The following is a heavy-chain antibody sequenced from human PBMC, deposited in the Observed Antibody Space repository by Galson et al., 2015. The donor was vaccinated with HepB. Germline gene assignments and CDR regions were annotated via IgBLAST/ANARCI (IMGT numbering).Heavy chain of an antibody. V-gene: IGHV3-30*18. J-gene: IGHJ6*02. CDR2: ISYDGSNK. Sequence: SLRLSCAASGFTFSSYGMHWVRQAPGKGLEWVAVISYDGSNKYYADSVKGRFTISRDNSKNTLYLQMNSLRAEDTAVYYCAKDTPSGPGYYYYGMDVWGQGTTVTVSS. CDR3: AKDTPSGPGYYYYGMDV. D-gene: IGHD3-10*01. CDR1: GFTFSSYG.